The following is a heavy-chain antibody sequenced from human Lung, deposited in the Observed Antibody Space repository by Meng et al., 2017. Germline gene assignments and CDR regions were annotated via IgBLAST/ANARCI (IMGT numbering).Heavy chain of an antibody. CDR3: ARDEDISAAGKLFGDY. V-gene: IGHV1-2*06. CDR2: IDPKSGDT. J-gene: IGHJ4*02. CDR1: GYNFPDYW. Sequence: QVQLGQSGAGVKKPGASVKVSCKPSGYNFPDYWLHWVRRAPGQGLEWMGRIDPKSGDTNYAQRFQGRVTMTGDTSISTAYMELSGLRSDDTAMYYCARDEDISAAGKLFGDYWGQGTLVTVSS. D-gene: IGHD6-13*01.